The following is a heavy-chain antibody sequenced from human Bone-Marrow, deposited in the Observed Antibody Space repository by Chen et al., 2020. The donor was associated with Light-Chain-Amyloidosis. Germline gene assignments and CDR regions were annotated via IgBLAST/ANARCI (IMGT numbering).Heavy chain of an antibody. D-gene: IGHD1-1*01. CDR1: GGPITSGSFP. J-gene: IGHJ3*01. V-gene: IGHV4-30-2*01. Sequence: QLQLQESGSGLVTSSQTLSLTCAVSGGPITSGSFPWNWIRQPLGKGLEWIGYVYQSGSTYYNPSLNGRVTISVDLSEDHFSLTLRSLTAADSAVYYCARGNWNDLAFDVWGQGTLVTVSS. CDR3: ARGNWNDLAFDV. CDR2: VYQSGST.